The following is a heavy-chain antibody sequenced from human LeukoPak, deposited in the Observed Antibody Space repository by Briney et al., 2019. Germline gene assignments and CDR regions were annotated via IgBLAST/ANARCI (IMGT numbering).Heavy chain of an antibody. CDR2: IIPIFGTA. CDR3: AALGGYYYDSSGYSRSFDI. D-gene: IGHD3-22*01. CDR1: GGTFSSYA. Sequence: SVKVSCKASGGTFSSYAINWVRQAPGQGLEWMGGIIPIFGTANYAQKFQGRVTITADESTSTAYMELSRLRSDDTAVYYCAALGGYYYDSSGYSRSFDIWGQGTMVTVSS. V-gene: IGHV1-69*13. J-gene: IGHJ3*02.